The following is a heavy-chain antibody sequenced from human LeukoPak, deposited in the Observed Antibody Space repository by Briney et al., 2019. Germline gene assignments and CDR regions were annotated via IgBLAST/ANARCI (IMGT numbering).Heavy chain of an antibody. Sequence: GGSLRLSCAASGFTVSSNYMSWVRQAPGKGLEWVSVIYSGGSTYYADSVKGRFTISRDNSKNTLYLQMNSLRAEDTAVYYCARVYGDYNYYYYYYMDVWGKGTTVTVSS. V-gene: IGHV3-53*01. CDR2: IYSGGST. D-gene: IGHD4-17*01. CDR1: GFTVSSNY. J-gene: IGHJ6*03. CDR3: ARVYGDYNYYYYYYMDV.